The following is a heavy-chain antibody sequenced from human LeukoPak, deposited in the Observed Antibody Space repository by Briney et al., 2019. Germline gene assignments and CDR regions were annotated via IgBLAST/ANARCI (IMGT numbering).Heavy chain of an antibody. CDR1: GYSFTSYW. D-gene: IGHD2-15*01. Sequence: HGESLKISCKGSGYSFTSYWIGWVRQMPGKGLEWMGIIYPGDSDTRYSPSFQGQVTISADKSISTAYLQWSSLKASDTAMYYCARHIEDIVVVVAATPTPNYYMDVWGKGTTVTVSS. CDR2: IYPGDSDT. V-gene: IGHV5-51*01. CDR3: ARHIEDIVVVVAATPTPNYYMDV. J-gene: IGHJ6*03.